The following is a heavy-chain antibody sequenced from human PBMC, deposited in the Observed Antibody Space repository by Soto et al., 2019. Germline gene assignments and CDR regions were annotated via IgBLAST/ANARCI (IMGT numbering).Heavy chain of an antibody. CDR3: AKDLRTTISDYGMDV. J-gene: IGHJ6*01. Sequence: GGSLGISCVASGFTFGIHAMHWVRQAPGKGLELVAVISYDETNEDYVDSVKGRFTISMDNSKSILYLQMNRLRPEDTSVYKCAKDLRTTISDYGMDVWGQGTTVTVS. CDR1: GFTFGIHA. CDR2: ISYDETNE. V-gene: IGHV3-30*18.